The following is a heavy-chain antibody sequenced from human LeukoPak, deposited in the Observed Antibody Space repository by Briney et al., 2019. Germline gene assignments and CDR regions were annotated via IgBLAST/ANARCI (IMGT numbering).Heavy chain of an antibody. CDR3: ARDSLIWFGEDYYMDV. Sequence: ASVKVSCKASGYTFTSYGISWVRQAPGQGLEWMGWISAYNGNTNYAQKLQGRVTMTTDTSTSTAYMELRSLRSGDTAVYYCARDSLIWFGEDYYMDVWGKGTTVTVSS. CDR2: ISAYNGNT. V-gene: IGHV1-18*01. J-gene: IGHJ6*03. D-gene: IGHD3-10*01. CDR1: GYTFTSYG.